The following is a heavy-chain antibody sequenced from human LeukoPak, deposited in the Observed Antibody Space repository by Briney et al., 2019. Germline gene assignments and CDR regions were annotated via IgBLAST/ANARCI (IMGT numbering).Heavy chain of an antibody. CDR1: GYPFTTSW. V-gene: IGHV5-51*01. CDR2: IYAGNSDA. J-gene: IGHJ4*02. CDR3: ARHFGGSYYDDY. D-gene: IGHD1-26*01. Sequence: HGESLRISCQGFGYPFTTSWIGWVRQLPGKGLEWTAIIYAGNSDAKYSPSFQGQVSISTDRSISTAYLHWSSLKASDTAMYYCARHFGGSYYDDYWGQGTLVTVSS.